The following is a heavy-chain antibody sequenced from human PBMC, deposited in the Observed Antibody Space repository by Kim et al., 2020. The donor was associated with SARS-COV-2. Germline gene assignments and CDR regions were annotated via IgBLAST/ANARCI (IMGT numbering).Heavy chain of an antibody. Sequence: ALRLSCAASGFTFDDYAMHWVRQAPGKGLEWVSGISWNSGSIGYADSVKGRFTISRDNAKNSLYLQMNSLRAEDTALYYCAKADYYDILTGYESYYYY. CDR2: ISWNSGSI. CDR3: AKADYYDILTGYESYYYY. CDR1: GFTFDDYA. V-gene: IGHV3-9*01. D-gene: IGHD3-9*01. J-gene: IGHJ6*01.